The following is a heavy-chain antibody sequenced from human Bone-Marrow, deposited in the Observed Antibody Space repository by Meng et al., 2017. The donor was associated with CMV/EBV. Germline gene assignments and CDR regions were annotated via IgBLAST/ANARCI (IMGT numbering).Heavy chain of an antibody. J-gene: IGHJ4*02. V-gene: IGHV1-69*05. CDR3: ASGYYDSSGYYGSFDY. CDR2: IIPIFGTA. Sequence: SVKVSCKASGGTFSSYAISWVRQAPGQGLEWMGGIIPIFGTANYAQKFQGRVTITTDGSTSTAYMELSSLRSEDTAVYYCASGYYDSSGYYGSFDYWGQGTLVTVSS. D-gene: IGHD3-22*01. CDR1: GGTFSSYA.